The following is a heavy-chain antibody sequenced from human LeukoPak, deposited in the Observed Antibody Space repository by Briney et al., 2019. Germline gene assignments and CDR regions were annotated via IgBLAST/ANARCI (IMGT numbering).Heavy chain of an antibody. D-gene: IGHD3-3*01. CDR3: ARSDYDFWSGSILGFDY. CDR2: INHSGST. J-gene: IGHJ4*02. V-gene: IGHV4-34*01. CDR1: GGSFSGYY. Sequence: SETLSLTCAVYGGSFSGYYWSWIRQPPGKGLEWIGEINHSGSTNYNPSLKSRVTLSVDTSKNQFSLKLSSVTAADTAVYYCARSDYDFWSGSILGFDYWGQGTLVTVSS.